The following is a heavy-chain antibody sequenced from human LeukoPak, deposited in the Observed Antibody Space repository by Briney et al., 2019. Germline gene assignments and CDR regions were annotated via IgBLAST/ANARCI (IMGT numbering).Heavy chain of an antibody. Sequence: ASVKVSCKASGYTFTSYYMHWVRQAPGQGLEWMGIINPSGGSTSYAQKFQGRVTMTRDTSTSTVYMELSSLRSEDTAVYYCARDPLDCSGGSCYSYHYYMDVWGKGTTDTVSS. D-gene: IGHD2-15*01. CDR2: INPSGGST. CDR1: GYTFTSYY. J-gene: IGHJ6*03. CDR3: ARDPLDCSGGSCYSYHYYMDV. V-gene: IGHV1-46*01.